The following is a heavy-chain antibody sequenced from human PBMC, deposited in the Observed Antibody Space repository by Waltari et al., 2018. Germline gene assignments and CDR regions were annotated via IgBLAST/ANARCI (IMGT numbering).Heavy chain of an antibody. Sequence: QLQLQESGPRLVKPSETLSLICTVSGGSITGAYYWDWTRQSPGTGLGGIGDVSSGGNTNYNPSLKSRVTVSTDTSKNQFSRTLSSVTAADTAVYYCARHRGVHTGYPGLDPWGQGTLVTVSS. V-gene: IGHV4-39*01. CDR3: ARHRGVHTGYPGLDP. J-gene: IGHJ5*02. CDR1: GGSITGAYY. CDR2: VSSGGNT. D-gene: IGHD3-10*01.